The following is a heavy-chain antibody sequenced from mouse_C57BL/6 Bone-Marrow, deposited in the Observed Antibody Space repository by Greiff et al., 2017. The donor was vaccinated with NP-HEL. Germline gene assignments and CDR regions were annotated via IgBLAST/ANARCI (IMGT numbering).Heavy chain of an antibody. Sequence: VEPGASVKISCKASGYAFSSSWMNWVKQRPGKGLEWIGRIYPGDGDTNYNGKFKGKATLTADKSSSTAYMQLSSLTSEDSAVYFCARKRDYYGSPFDYWGQGTTLTVSS. D-gene: IGHD1-1*01. V-gene: IGHV1-82*01. CDR1: GYAFSSSW. CDR3: ARKRDYYGSPFDY. J-gene: IGHJ2*01. CDR2: IYPGDGDT.